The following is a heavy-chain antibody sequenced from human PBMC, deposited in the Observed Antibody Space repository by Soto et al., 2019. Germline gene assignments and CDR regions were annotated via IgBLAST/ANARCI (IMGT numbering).Heavy chain of an antibody. D-gene: IGHD3-22*01. V-gene: IGHV4-61*01. CDR3: ARDHHSYYDTSGYYPYFDF. J-gene: IGHJ4*02. CDR2: IYYTGST. Sequence: KTSETLSLTCTVSGSSVNTAPYHWSWIRQSPRNGLEWIGNIYYTGSTNYNPSFESRVAISLDTSNNQFSLRLTSLTAADTAVYFCARDHHSYYDTSGYYPYFDFWGQGTLVTVSS. CDR1: GSSVNTAPYH.